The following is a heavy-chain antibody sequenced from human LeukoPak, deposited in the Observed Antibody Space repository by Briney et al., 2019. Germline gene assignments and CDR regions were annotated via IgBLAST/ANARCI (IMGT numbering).Heavy chain of an antibody. Sequence: SQTLSLTCSVSGSSISSRSDYWAWIRQPPGKGLEWIGSIYYSGSTYYNPSLKSRVTISVDTSKNQFSLKLSSVTAADTAVYYCARVYREEQYFDYWGQGTLVTVSS. D-gene: IGHD1-14*01. CDR3: ARVYREEQYFDY. J-gene: IGHJ4*02. V-gene: IGHV4-39*07. CDR1: GSSISSRSDY. CDR2: IYYSGST.